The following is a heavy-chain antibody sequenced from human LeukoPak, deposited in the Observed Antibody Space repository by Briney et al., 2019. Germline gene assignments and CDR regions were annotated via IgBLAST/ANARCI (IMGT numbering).Heavy chain of an antibody. V-gene: IGHV4-39*01. CDR1: GGSISSSSYY. CDR3: ASNNLAYCGGDCYAFDI. J-gene: IGHJ3*02. D-gene: IGHD2-21*02. CDR2: IYYSGST. Sequence: PSETLSLTCTVSGGSISSSSYYWGWIRQPPGKGLEWIGSIYYSGSTYYNPSLKSRVTISVDTSKNQLSLKLSSVTAADTAVYYCASNNLAYCGGDCYAFDIWGQGTMVTVSS.